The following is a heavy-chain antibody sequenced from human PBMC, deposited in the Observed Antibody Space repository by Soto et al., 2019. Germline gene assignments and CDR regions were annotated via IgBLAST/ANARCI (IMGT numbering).Heavy chain of an antibody. Sequence: PSETLSLTCTVSGGSISSGGYYWSWIRQHPGKGLEWIGYIYYSGSTYYNPSLKSRVTISVDTSKNQFSLKLSSVTAADTAVYYCARDPSSYGMDVWGQGTTVTVSS. CDR3: ARDPSSYGMDV. CDR1: GGSISSGGYY. D-gene: IGHD3-10*01. CDR2: IYYSGST. V-gene: IGHV4-31*03. J-gene: IGHJ6*02.